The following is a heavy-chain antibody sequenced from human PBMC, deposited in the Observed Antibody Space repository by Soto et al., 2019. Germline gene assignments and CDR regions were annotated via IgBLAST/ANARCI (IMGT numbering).Heavy chain of an antibody. Sequence: QVQLVQSGAEVKKPGASVKVSCKASGYTFTSYGISWVRQAPGQGLEWMGWISAYNGNTNYAQKLHGRVTMTTNTSTSTAYRELRSLSSEDTAVYYCAATRYNWDDGYYYYYMDVWGKGTTVTVSS. CDR2: ISAYNGNT. D-gene: IGHD1-1*01. V-gene: IGHV1-18*01. J-gene: IGHJ6*03. CDR1: GYTFTSYG. CDR3: AATRYNWDDGYYYYYMDV.